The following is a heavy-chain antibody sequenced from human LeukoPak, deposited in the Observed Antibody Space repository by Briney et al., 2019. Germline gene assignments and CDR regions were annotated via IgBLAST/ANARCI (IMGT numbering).Heavy chain of an antibody. J-gene: IGHJ4*02. D-gene: IGHD3-9*01. CDR2: VHYSGSS. Sequence: SETLSLTCTVSGGSISSNNYYWGWIRQPPGKGLEWIGSVHYSGSSYYNPSLKSRLTISVDTSKSQFSLKLSSVTAADTAVYYCARGLRYFDWLLPQAHSFDYWGQGTLVTVSS. CDR3: ARGLRYFDWLLPQAHSFDY. V-gene: IGHV4-39*07. CDR1: GGSISSNNYY.